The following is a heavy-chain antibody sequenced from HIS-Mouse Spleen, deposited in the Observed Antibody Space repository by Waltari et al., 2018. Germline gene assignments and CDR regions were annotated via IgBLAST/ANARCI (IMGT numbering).Heavy chain of an antibody. CDR2: IYYSGST. V-gene: IGHV4-39*07. Sequence: QLQLQESGPGLVKPSATLFLTCTAPGRPLSSSNYSGARFRQPPGKGLEWIGCIYYSGSTYYNPSLKSRVTISVDTSKNQFSLKLSSVTAADTAVYYCAREIPYSSSWYDWYFDLWGRGTLVTVSS. D-gene: IGHD6-13*01. CDR1: GRPLSSSNYS. J-gene: IGHJ2*01. CDR3: AREIPYSSSWYDWYFDL.